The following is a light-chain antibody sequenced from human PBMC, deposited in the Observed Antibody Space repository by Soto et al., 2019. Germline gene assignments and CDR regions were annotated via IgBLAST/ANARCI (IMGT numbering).Light chain of an antibody. CDR3: ESWDSNPRV. J-gene: IGLJ3*02. CDR1: SGHSSYI. Sequence: QLVLTQSSSASASLGSSVKLTCTLSSGHSSYIIAWHQQQPGKAPRYLMKIDGSGSYNKGSGVPDRFSGSSSGPDRYLTISSLQFDEDADYYFESWDSNPRVFGGGTKVTVL. CDR2: IDGSGSY. V-gene: IGLV4-60*02.